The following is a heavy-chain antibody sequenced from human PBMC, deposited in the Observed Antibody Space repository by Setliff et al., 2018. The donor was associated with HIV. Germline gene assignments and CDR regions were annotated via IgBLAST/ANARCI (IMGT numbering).Heavy chain of an antibody. CDR1: GGSISSSNW. CDR3: ARDRFMITFGGGIVETRRVFDY. J-gene: IGHJ4*02. CDR2: IYHSGST. D-gene: IGHD3-16*02. V-gene: IGHV4-4*02. Sequence: SETLSLTCAVSGGSISSSNWWSWVRQPPGKGLEWIGEIYHSGSTNYNPSLKSRVTISVDKSKNQFSLKLSSVTAADTAVYYCARDRFMITFGGGIVETRRVFDYWGQGTLVTASS.